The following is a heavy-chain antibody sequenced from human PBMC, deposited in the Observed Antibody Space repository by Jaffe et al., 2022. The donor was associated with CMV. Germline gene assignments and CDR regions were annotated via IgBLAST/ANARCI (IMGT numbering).Heavy chain of an antibody. J-gene: IGHJ6*03. CDR3: AKKGGHCSSTSCSTKNYYYYYMDV. CDR2: ISGSGGST. Sequence: EVQLVESGGGLVQPGGSLRLSCAASGFTFSSYAMSWVRQAPGKGLEWVSAISGSGGSTYYADSVKGRFTISRDNSKNTLYLQMNSLRAEDTAVYYCAKKGGHCSSTSCSTKNYYYYYMDVWGKGTTVTVSS. V-gene: IGHV3-23*04. D-gene: IGHD2-2*01. CDR1: GFTFSSYA.